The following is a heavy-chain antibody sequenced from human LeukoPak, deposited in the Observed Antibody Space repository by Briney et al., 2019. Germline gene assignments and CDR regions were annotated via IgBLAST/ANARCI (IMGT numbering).Heavy chain of an antibody. Sequence: ASVKVSCKASGYTFTGYYMHWVRQAPGQGLGWMGWINPNSGGTNYAQKFQGRVTMTRDTSISTAYMELSRLRSDDTAVYYCARDVGQYYYDSSGYYSGGPRRDWALGYYFDYWGQGTLVTVSS. CDR3: ARDVGQYYYDSSGYYSGGPRRDWALGYYFDY. D-gene: IGHD3-22*01. J-gene: IGHJ4*02. CDR2: INPNSGGT. V-gene: IGHV1-2*02. CDR1: GYTFTGYY.